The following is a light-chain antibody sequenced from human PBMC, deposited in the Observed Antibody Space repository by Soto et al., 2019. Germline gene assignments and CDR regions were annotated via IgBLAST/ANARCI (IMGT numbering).Light chain of an antibody. CDR2: EGS. CDR3: CSYAGSTTFVV. J-gene: IGLJ2*01. Sequence: QSALTQPASVSGSPGQSITISCTGTSNDVGSYDLVSWYQQYPGKAPKLMIYEGSKRPSGVSNRFSGSKSGNTASLTISGLQAYDEADYYCCSYAGSTTFVVFGGGTKLTVL. V-gene: IGLV2-23*03. CDR1: SNDVGSYDL.